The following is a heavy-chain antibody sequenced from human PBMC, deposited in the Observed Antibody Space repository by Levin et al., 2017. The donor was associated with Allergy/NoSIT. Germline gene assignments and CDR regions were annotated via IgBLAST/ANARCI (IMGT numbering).Heavy chain of an antibody. CDR2: ISWNSGSI. V-gene: IGHV3-9*01. CDR1: GFTFDDYA. CDR3: AKDRGTYYYGSGVDY. Sequence: GGSLRLSCAASGFTFDDYAMHWVRQAPGKGLEWVSGISWNSGSIGYADSVKGRFTISRDNAKNSLYLQMNSLRAEDTALYYCAKDRGTYYYGSGVDYWGQGTLVTVSS. J-gene: IGHJ4*02. D-gene: IGHD3-10*01.